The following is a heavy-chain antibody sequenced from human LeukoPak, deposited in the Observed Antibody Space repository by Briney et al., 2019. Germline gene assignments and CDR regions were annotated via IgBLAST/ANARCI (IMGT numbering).Heavy chain of an antibody. CDR1: GFTFSSYA. CDR2: ISGSGGST. Sequence: PGGSLRLSCAASGFTFSSYAMSWVRQAPGKGLEWVSAISGSGGSTYYADSVKGRFTISRDNSKNTLYLQMNSLRAEDTAVYYCAKGPVGQVRGVISGTFDYWGQGTLVTVSS. D-gene: IGHD3-10*01. J-gene: IGHJ4*02. V-gene: IGHV3-23*01. CDR3: AKGPVGQVRGVISGTFDY.